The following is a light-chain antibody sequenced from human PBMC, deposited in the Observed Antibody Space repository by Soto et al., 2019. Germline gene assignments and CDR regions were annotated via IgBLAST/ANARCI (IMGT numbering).Light chain of an antibody. Sequence: QSVLTQPPSASGSPGQSVTISCTGTTSDIGAYNYVSWYQQRPGKAPKLIIYEVTRRPSGVPDRIFGSKSYTTASLTVSGLQAEDEADYYCSSFAGTHSFVFGTGTKVTV. V-gene: IGLV2-8*01. CDR2: EVT. J-gene: IGLJ1*01. CDR3: SSFAGTHSFV. CDR1: TSDIGAYNY.